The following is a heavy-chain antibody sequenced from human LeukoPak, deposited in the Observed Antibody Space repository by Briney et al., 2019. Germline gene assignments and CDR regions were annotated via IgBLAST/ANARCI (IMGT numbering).Heavy chain of an antibody. CDR2: VYYGGKT. CDR3: ARSSTVTTRGMDY. J-gene: IGHJ4*02. Sequence: SETLSLTCSVSGGSIGSYYWTWLRQPPGEGLEWIGFVYYGGKTSYNPSLKSRVTISVDTSKNQFSLKLTSVSAADTAVYYCARSSTVTTRGMDYWGQGTLVTVSS. CDR1: GGSIGSYY. D-gene: IGHD4-17*01. V-gene: IGHV4-59*01.